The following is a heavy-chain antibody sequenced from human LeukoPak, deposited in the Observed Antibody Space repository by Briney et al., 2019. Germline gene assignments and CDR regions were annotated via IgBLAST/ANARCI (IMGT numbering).Heavy chain of an antibody. D-gene: IGHD3-16*01. CDR3: GRAFPPLRTSSAGDL. V-gene: IGHV3-21*01. CDR1: AFTFSYYW. J-gene: IGHJ4*02. CDR2: ISGLSTHI. Sequence: GGSLRLSCAASAFTFSYYWMNWVRQAPGKGLEWVSSISGLSTHIYYGDSVKGRFSISRDNAKNSVYLQMNSLGVEDTAIYYCGRAFPPLRTSSAGDLWGQGILVTVSS.